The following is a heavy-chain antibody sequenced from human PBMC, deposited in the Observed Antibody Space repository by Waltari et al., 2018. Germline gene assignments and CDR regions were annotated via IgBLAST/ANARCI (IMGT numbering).Heavy chain of an antibody. V-gene: IGHV1-2*02. J-gene: IGHJ4*02. D-gene: IGHD3-3*01. CDR3: ARAQYYDFWSGYSALKFDY. CDR1: GYTFTGYY. CDR2: INPNSGGT. Sequence: QVQLVQSGAEVKKPGASVKVSCKASGYTFTGYYMHWVRQAPGQGLEWMGWINPNSGGTNYAQKFQGRVTMTRDTSISTAYMELSRLRSDDTAVYYCARAQYYDFWSGYSALKFDYWGQGTLVTVSS.